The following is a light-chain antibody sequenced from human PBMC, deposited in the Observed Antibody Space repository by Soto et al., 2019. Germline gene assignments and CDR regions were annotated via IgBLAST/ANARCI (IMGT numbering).Light chain of an antibody. J-gene: IGKJ1*01. CDR1: QSVSSNY. CDR2: GAS. Sequence: EIVLTQSPGTLSLSPGERATLSCRASQSVSSNYLTWYQQKPGQAPRRLIFGASSRATGIPDRFSGSGSGTDFTLTISRLEPEDFAVDYCQQYGSSPSTFGQGTKVEIK. CDR3: QQYGSSPST. V-gene: IGKV3-20*01.